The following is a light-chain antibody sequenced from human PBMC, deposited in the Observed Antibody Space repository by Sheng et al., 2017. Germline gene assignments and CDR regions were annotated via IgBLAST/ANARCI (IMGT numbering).Light chain of an antibody. V-gene: IGKV1-5*03. CDR3: QQYVTYPLT. J-gene: IGKJ4*01. CDR1: QSIGAW. CDR2: QAS. Sequence: DIQMTQSPSTLSASVGDRVTITCRASQSIGAWLAWYQQKPGKVPNLLIYQASTLESGVPSRFSGSGSGTEFTLTIGSLQSDDFATYFCQQYVTYPLTFGGGTKVEDQT.